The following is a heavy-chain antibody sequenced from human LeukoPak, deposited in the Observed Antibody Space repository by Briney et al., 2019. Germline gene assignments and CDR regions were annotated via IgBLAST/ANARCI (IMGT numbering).Heavy chain of an antibody. CDR2: INWNGGST. D-gene: IGHD4-23*01. V-gene: IGHV3-20*04. CDR1: GVTFDDYG. CDR3: ARASDYGGNLGSAFDI. Sequence: GGSLRLSCAASGVTFDDYGMSWVRQAPGKGLEWVSGINWNGGSTGYADSVKGRFTISRDNAKNSLYLQMNSLRAEDTALYYCARASDYGGNLGSAFDIWGQGTMVTVSS. J-gene: IGHJ3*02.